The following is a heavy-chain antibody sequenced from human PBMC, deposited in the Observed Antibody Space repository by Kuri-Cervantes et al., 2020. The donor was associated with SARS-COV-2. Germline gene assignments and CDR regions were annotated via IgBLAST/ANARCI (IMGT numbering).Heavy chain of an antibody. CDR2: IYSGGNT. D-gene: IGHD3-3*01. V-gene: IGHV3-53*01. CDR3: TRDDFWSGYYRD. J-gene: IGHJ4*02. Sequence: GGSLRLSCAASGFTFSNAWMSWVRQAPGKGLEWVSVIYSGGNTDYADSVKGRFTISRGDSKSIAYLQMNSLKTEDTAVYYCTRDDFWSGYYRDWGQGTLVTVSS. CDR1: GFTFSNAW.